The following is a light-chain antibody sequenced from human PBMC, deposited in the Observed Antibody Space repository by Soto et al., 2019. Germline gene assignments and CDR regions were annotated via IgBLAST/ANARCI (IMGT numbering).Light chain of an antibody. V-gene: IGKV3-11*01. Sequence: EIVLTQSPATLSLSPGERATLSCRASQSVSSYLAWYQQKPGQAHRLLIYDASNRATGIPARFSGSGSGTDFTLTISSLEPEDFAVYYCQQRSNWPGFGGGTKVEIK. J-gene: IGKJ4*02. CDR1: QSVSSY. CDR3: QQRSNWPG. CDR2: DAS.